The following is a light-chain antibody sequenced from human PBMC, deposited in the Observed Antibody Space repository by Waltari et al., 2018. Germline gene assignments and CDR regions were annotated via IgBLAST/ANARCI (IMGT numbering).Light chain of an antibody. CDR1: QGVGKY. CDR2: QTS. V-gene: IGKV3-20*01. CDR3: QKYDFLPAT. Sequence: EVVLTQSPGTLSLSPGERATLSCRASQGVGKYLAWYQQRPGQAHRLLLFQTSIRATGIPDSFSGGWYVTDFCLTISRLEPEDFAVYYCQKYDFLPATFGQGTTVEIK. J-gene: IGKJ1*01.